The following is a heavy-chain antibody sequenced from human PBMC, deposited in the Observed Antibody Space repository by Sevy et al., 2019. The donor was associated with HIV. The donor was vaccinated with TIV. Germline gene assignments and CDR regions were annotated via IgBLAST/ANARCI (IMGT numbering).Heavy chain of an antibody. V-gene: IGHV1-69*06. D-gene: IGHD3-10*01. J-gene: IGHJ4*02. Sequence: ASVKVSCKASGGTFSSYATSWVRQAPGQGLEWMGGIIPIFGTANYAQKFQGRVTITADKSTSTAYMELSSLRSEDTAVYYCASGRVSYYGSGSYYDAYFDYWGQGTLVTVSS. CDR3: ASGRVSYYGSGSYYDAYFDY. CDR1: GGTFSSYA. CDR2: IIPIFGTA.